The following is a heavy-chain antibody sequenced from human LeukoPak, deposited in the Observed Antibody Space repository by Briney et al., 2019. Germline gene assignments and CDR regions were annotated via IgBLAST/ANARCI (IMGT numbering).Heavy chain of an antibody. J-gene: IGHJ5*02. CDR2: ISAYNGNT. D-gene: IGHD6-19*01. CDR3: ARGLPWQWLYNWFDP. CDR1: GYTFTSYG. Sequence: GASVKVSCKASGYTFTSYGISWVRQAPGQGLEWMGWISAYNGNTNYAQKLQGRVTMTTDTSTSTAYMELRSLRSDDTAVYYCARGLPWQWLYNWFDPWGQGTLVTVSS. V-gene: IGHV1-18*01.